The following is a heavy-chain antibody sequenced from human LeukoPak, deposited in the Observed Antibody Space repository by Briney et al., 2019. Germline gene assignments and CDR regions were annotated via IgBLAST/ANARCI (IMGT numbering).Heavy chain of an antibody. CDR3: AKGLEQWLVLNDY. CDR2: ISSSGGST. Sequence: GGSLRLSCAASGFTFSSYAMNWVRQAPGKGLDWVSVISSSGGSTYYADSVKGRFTISRDNSKNTLYLQMNSLRAEDTAIYYCAKGLEQWLVLNDYWGQGTLVTVSS. CDR1: GFTFSSYA. J-gene: IGHJ4*02. V-gene: IGHV3-23*01. D-gene: IGHD6-19*01.